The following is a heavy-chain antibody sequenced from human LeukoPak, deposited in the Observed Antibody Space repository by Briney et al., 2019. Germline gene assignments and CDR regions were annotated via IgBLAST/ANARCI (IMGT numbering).Heavy chain of an antibody. CDR1: GFTFSSYS. V-gene: IGHV3-48*02. J-gene: IGHJ3*02. Sequence: YPGGSLRLSCAASGFTFSSYSMNWVRQAPGKGLEWVSYISSSSSTIYYADSVKGRFTISRDNAKNSLHLQMNSLRDEDTAVYYCASLGYSYADDAFDIWGQETMVTVSA. CDR3: ASLGYSYADDAFDI. D-gene: IGHD5-18*01. CDR2: ISSSSSTI.